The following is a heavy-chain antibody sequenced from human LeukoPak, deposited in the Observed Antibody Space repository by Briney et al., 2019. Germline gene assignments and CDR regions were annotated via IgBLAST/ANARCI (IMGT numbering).Heavy chain of an antibody. Sequence: GGSLRLSCAASGFTFSSYGMHWVRQAPGKGLEWVAVISYDGSNKYYADSVKGRFTISRDNSKNTLYLQMNSLRAEDTAVYYCAKVYDSSVDYWGQGTLVTVSS. V-gene: IGHV3-30*18. CDR3: AKVYDSSVDY. D-gene: IGHD3-22*01. CDR1: GFTFSSYG. J-gene: IGHJ4*02. CDR2: ISYDGSNK.